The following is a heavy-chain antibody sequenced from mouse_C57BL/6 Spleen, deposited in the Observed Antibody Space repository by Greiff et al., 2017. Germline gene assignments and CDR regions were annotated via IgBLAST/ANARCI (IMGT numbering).Heavy chain of an antibody. Sequence: EVKLVESGGDLVKPGGSLKLSCAASGFTFSSYGMSWVRQTPDKRLGWVATISSGGRYTYYPDSVKGRFTISRDNAKNTLYLQMSRLKSEDTAMYYWARHEGHHDYGDAMDYWGQGTSVTVSS. V-gene: IGHV5-6*01. D-gene: IGHD2-4*01. CDR1: GFTFSSYG. J-gene: IGHJ4*01. CDR3: ARHEGHHDYGDAMDY. CDR2: ISSGGRYT.